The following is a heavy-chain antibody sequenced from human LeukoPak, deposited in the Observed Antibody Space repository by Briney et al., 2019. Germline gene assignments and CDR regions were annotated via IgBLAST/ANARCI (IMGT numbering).Heavy chain of an antibody. J-gene: IGHJ4*02. D-gene: IGHD2-2*01. CDR2: IYSGGST. V-gene: IGHV3-66*02. CDR3: ARDCSSTSCYDY. CDR1: GFTVSSNY. Sequence: GGSLRLSCAASGFTVSSNYMSWVRQAPGKGLEWVSVIYSGGSTYYADSVKGRFTISRDNSKNTLYLQVNSLRAEDTAVYYCARDCSSTSCYDYWGQGTLVTVSS.